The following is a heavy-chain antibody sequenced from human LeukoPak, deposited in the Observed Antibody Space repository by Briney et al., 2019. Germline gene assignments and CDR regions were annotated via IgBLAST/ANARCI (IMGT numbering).Heavy chain of an antibody. CDR3: AREDPQTTVPEGMDV. V-gene: IGHV4-59*01. CDR1: GGSISSYY. D-gene: IGHD4-17*01. CDR2: IYYTGTT. J-gene: IGHJ6*02. Sequence: SETLSLTCTVSGGSISSYYWSWIRQLPGKGLEWIGYIYYTGTTNYNPSLRSRVTISVDTSRNQFSLRLSSVTAADTAVYYCAREDPQTTVPEGMDVWGHGTTVIVSS.